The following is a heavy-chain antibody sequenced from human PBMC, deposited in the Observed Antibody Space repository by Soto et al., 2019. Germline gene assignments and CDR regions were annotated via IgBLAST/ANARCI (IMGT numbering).Heavy chain of an antibody. Sequence: SETLSLTCSVSGASISSRRYFWGWIRQPPGKGLEWIGSIYYSGSTYYNPSLKSRVTVSVDTSKNQFSLKLSSVTAADTAVYYCARHPSDFWFDPWGQG. CDR2: IYYSGST. CDR1: GASISSRRYF. D-gene: IGHD2-21*02. J-gene: IGHJ5*02. CDR3: ARHPSDFWFDP. V-gene: IGHV4-39*01.